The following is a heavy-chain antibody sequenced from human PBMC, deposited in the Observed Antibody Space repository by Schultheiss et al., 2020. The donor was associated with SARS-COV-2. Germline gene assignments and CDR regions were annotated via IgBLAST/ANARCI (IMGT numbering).Heavy chain of an antibody. V-gene: IGHV4-59*12. CDR1: GGSISSYY. Sequence: SQTLSLTCTVSGGSISSYYWSWIRQPPGKGLEWIGYIYYSGSTNYNPSLKSRVTISVDTSKNQFSLKLSSVTAADTAVYYCARDKWDILVVPAALLDYWGQGTLVTVS. CDR2: IYYSGST. CDR3: ARDKWDILVVPAALLDY. J-gene: IGHJ4*02. D-gene: IGHD2-2*01.